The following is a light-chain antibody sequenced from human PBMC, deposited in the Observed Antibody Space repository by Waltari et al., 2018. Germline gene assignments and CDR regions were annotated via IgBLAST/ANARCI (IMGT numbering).Light chain of an antibody. J-gene: IGLJ3*02. Sequence: QSALTHPRPVSGSPGQSVPIPCTGTSRDVGGYNYFPWYQFPPGKAPKLMIYDVTKRPSGVPDRFSGSKSGNTASLTISGLQDEDEADYYCCSYSGSYTFQWVFGGGTKLTVL. CDR1: SRDVGGYNY. CDR2: DVT. V-gene: IGLV2-11*01. CDR3: CSYSGSYTFQWV.